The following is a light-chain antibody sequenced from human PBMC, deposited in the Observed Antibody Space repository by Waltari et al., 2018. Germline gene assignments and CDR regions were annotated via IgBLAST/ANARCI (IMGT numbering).Light chain of an antibody. CDR3: SSYAGSSVA. J-gene: IGLJ2*01. V-gene: IGLV2-11*01. CDR1: NSDVGGYNY. CDR2: DVT. Sequence: QSALTQPRSVSGSLGQSVTISCSGSNSDVGGYNYVSWYQQHPGKAPKLMISDVTKRPSGVPDRFSGSKSGNTASLTISGLQAEDEADYYCSSYAGSSVAFGGGTKLTVL.